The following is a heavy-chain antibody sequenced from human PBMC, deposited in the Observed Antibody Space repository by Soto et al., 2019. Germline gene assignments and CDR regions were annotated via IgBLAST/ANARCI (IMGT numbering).Heavy chain of an antibody. D-gene: IGHD5-12*01. CDR1: GGSFSGYY. J-gene: IGHJ4*02. Sequence: PSETQSLTCAVYGGSFSGYYWSWIRQPTGKGLEWIGEINHSGSTNYNPSLKSRVTISVDTSKNQFSLKLSSVTAADTAVYYCARGSGMATITLGRRATDFDYWGQGTLVTVSS. CDR3: ARGSGMATITLGRRATDFDY. CDR2: INHSGST. V-gene: IGHV4-34*01.